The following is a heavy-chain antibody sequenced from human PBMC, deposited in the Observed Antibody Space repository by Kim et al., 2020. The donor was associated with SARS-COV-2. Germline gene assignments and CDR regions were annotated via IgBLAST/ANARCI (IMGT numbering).Heavy chain of an antibody. CDR2: ISGSGGST. V-gene: IGHV3-23*01. D-gene: IGHD3-10*01. J-gene: IGHJ5*02. CDR3: AIDRGSGKGWFDP. CDR1: GFTFSSYA. Sequence: GGSLRLSCAASGFTFSSYAMSWVRQAPGKGLEWVSVISGSGGSTSYTDSVKGRFTISRDNSKNTLYLQMNSLRAEDTAVYYCAIDRGSGKGWFDPWGQGTLVTVSS.